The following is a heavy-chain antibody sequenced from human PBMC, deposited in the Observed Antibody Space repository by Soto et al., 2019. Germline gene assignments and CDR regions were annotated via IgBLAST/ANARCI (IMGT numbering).Heavy chain of an antibody. CDR1: GFTFDDYA. V-gene: IGHV3-9*01. Sequence: SLKISCAASGFTFDDYAMHWVRQAPGKGLEWVSGISWNSGSIGYADSVKGRFTISRDNAKNSLYLQMNSLRAEDTALYYCAKDITGNYYDSSGYRYYGVDVWGQGTTVTVSS. D-gene: IGHD3-22*01. J-gene: IGHJ6*02. CDR2: ISWNSGSI. CDR3: AKDITGNYYDSSGYRYYGVDV.